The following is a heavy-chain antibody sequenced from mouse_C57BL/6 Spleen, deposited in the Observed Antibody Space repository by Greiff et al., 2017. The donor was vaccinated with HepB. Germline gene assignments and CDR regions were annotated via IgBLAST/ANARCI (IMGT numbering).Heavy chain of an antibody. V-gene: IGHV1-42*01. Sequence: VQLQQSGPELVKPGASVKISCKASGYSFTGYYMNWVKQSPEKSLEWIGEINPSTGGTTYNQKFKAKATLTVDKSSSTAYMQLKSLTSEDSAVYYCARSYAMDYWGQGTSDTVSS. CDR1: GYSFTGYY. CDR2: INPSTGGT. J-gene: IGHJ4*01. CDR3: ARSYAMDY.